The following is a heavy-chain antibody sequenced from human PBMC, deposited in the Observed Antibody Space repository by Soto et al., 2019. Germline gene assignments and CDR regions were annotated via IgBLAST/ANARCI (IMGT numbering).Heavy chain of an antibody. D-gene: IGHD3-16*01. Sequence: SETLSLTCAVSGGSFRGYFWSWIRQSPDKGLEWIGEINDSGSTYYNPSFKSRLTISVDTSKSQISLTLTSVTAADSAVYYCQGGDFWGQGTRVTV. CDR3: QGGDF. J-gene: IGHJ4*02. V-gene: IGHV4-34*01. CDR2: INDSGST. CDR1: GGSFRGYF.